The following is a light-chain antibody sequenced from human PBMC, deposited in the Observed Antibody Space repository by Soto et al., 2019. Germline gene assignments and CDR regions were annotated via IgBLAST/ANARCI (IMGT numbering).Light chain of an antibody. Sequence: QTVVTQEPSFSVSPGGTVTLTCGLSSGSVSTSYYPSWYQQTPGQAPRTLIYSTNTRSSGVPDRSSGTILGNKAALTITGAQADDESYYYCVLYMGSGIGVFGGGTKLTVL. J-gene: IGLJ3*02. CDR1: SGSVSTSYY. CDR3: VLYMGSGIGV. CDR2: STN. V-gene: IGLV8-61*01.